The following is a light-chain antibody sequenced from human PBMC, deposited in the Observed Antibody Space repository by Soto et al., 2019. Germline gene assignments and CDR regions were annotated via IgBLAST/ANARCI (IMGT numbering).Light chain of an antibody. CDR1: SSDIGAYDY. Sequence: QSALTQPASLSGSPGQSITISCTGTSSDIGAYDYVSWFQQHPGKAPKLMISEVNNRPSGVSNRFSGSKSGNTAYLTISGLQVEDEAEYYCCSYAGSYTHVFGTGTKVTVL. CDR2: EVN. J-gene: IGLJ1*01. CDR3: CSYAGSYTHV. V-gene: IGLV2-14*01.